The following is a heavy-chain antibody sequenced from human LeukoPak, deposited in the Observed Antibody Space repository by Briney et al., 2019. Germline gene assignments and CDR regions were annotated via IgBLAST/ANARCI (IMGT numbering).Heavy chain of an antibody. D-gene: IGHD3-9*01. CDR2: IKQDGSEK. Sequence: GGSLRLSCAASGFTFSSYWMSWVRQAPGKGLEWVANIKQDGSEKYYVDSVKGRFTISRDNAKNSLYLQMNSLRAEDTAVYYCAKVGLRYFDWLSPLNYFDYWGQGTLVTVSS. CDR1: GFTFSSYW. J-gene: IGHJ4*02. V-gene: IGHV3-7*03. CDR3: AKVGLRYFDWLSPLNYFDY.